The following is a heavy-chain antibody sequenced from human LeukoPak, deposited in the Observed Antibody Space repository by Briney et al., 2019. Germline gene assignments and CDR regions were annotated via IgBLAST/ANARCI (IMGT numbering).Heavy chain of an antibody. D-gene: IGHD5-18*01. Sequence: SQTLSLTCTVSGGSISSGSYYWGWIRQPPGKGLEWIGSIYYSGSTYYNPSLKSRVTISVDTSRNQFSLKLSSVTAADTAVYYCARDSSGYSYGYYGYWGQGTLVTVSS. CDR2: IYYSGST. CDR1: GGSISSGSYY. J-gene: IGHJ4*02. V-gene: IGHV4-39*07. CDR3: ARDSSGYSYGYYGY.